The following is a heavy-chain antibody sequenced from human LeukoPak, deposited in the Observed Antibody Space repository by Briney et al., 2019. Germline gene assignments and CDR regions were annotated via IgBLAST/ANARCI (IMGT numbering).Heavy chain of an antibody. V-gene: IGHV1-2*02. CDR2: INPNSGGT. CDR3: ARDLYSSSRNYYYYYMDV. Sequence: PSVKVSCKASGYTFTGYYMHWVRQAPGRGLEWMGWINPNSGGTNYAQKFQGRVTMTRDTSISTAYMELSRLRSDDTAVYYCARDLYSSSRNYYYYYMDVWGKGTTVTVSS. J-gene: IGHJ6*03. D-gene: IGHD6-13*01. CDR1: GYTFTGYY.